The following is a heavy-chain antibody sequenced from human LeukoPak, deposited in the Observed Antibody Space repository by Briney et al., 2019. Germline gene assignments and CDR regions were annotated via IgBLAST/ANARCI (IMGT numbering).Heavy chain of an antibody. CDR3: ARTYCRGGSCYSSDY. CDR2: ISPYNGNT. J-gene: IGHJ4*02. CDR1: GYTFTSYG. D-gene: IGHD2-15*01. Sequence: ASVKVSCKASGYTFTSYGISWVRQAPGQGLEWMGWISPYNGNTNYAQKLQGRVTVTTDTSTSTAYMELRSLRSDDTAVYYCARTYCRGGSCYSSDYWGQGTLVTVSS. V-gene: IGHV1-18*01.